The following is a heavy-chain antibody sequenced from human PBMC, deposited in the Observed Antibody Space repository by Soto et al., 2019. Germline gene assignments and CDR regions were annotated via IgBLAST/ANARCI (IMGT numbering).Heavy chain of an antibody. Sequence: GGSLRLSCAASGFTVSSNYMSWVRQAPGKGLEWVSVIYSGGSTYYADSVKGRFTISRDNSKNTLYLQMNSLRAEDTAVYYCARALRDDAFDIWGQGTMVTVSS. J-gene: IGHJ3*02. CDR1: GFTVSSNY. CDR2: IYSGGST. D-gene: IGHD4-17*01. V-gene: IGHV3-66*01. CDR3: ARALRDDAFDI.